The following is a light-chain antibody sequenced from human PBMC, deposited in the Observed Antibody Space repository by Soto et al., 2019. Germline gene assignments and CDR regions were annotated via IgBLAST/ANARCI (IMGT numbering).Light chain of an antibody. V-gene: IGKV1-39*01. CDR3: QQSYTSWWT. J-gene: IGKJ1*01. CDR2: AAS. Sequence: DIQMTQSPSSLSSSVGDRVSITCRASQSISTQLSWYQQKPGKAPKLLIYAASSLQSWVPSRFTGSGSGTDFTLTISSLQPEDFATYYCQQSYTSWWTFFQGTKVDVK. CDR1: QSISTQ.